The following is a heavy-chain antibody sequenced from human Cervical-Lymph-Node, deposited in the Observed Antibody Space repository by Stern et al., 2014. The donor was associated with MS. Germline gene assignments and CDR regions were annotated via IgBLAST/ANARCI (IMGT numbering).Heavy chain of an antibody. J-gene: IGHJ6*02. CDR3: ARDRDFWSSAYGMDV. Sequence: QVQLVQSGAEVKKPRASVKVSCKASGYTFTSYGISWVRLAPGQVLEWMGWISAYNGNTNYAQKLQGRVTMTTDTSTSTAYMELRSLRSDDTAVYYCARDRDFWSSAYGMDVWGQGTTVTVSS. CDR2: ISAYNGNT. CDR1: GYTFTSYG. V-gene: IGHV1-18*04. D-gene: IGHD3-3*01.